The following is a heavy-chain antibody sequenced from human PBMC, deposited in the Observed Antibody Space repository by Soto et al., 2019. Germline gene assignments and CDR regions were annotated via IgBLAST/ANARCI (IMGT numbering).Heavy chain of an antibody. Sequence: QVQLQQWGAGLLKPSETLSLTCAVYGGSFSGYYWSWIRQSPGKGLEWIGEINHSGSTNYNPSLKIRVTMSVDMSKNQLSLNVTSVTAADTGVYYCARWNYHHYHRSYFKTAYYFDSWGQGTRVTVSS. CDR1: GGSFSGYY. CDR2: INHSGST. V-gene: IGHV4-34*01. D-gene: IGHD1-7*01. CDR3: ARWNYHHYHRSYFKTAYYFDS. J-gene: IGHJ4*02.